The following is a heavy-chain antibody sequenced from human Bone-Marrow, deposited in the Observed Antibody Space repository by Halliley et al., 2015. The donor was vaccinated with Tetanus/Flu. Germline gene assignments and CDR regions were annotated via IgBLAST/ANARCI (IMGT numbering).Heavy chain of an antibody. V-gene: IGHV3-21*01. CDR3: AREEGEGYNFRAFDI. CDR2: IDRRNTA. Sequence: SCIDRRNTASYIDSVKGRFSISRDNTKKSLWLQMDSLRAEDTAVYYCAREEGEGYNFRAFDIWGQGTTVTVS. D-gene: IGHD2-2*02. J-gene: IGHJ3*02.